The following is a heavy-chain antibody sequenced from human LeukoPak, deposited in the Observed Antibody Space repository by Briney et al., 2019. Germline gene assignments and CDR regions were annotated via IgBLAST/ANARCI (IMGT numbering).Heavy chain of an antibody. D-gene: IGHD4-23*01. CDR3: ARDYRGSPTAIDI. CDR2: ISAYNGNT. Sequence: GASVKVSCKASGYTFTSYGISWVRQAPGQGLEWMGWISAYNGNTNYTQKLQGRVTMTTDTSTRTAYMELRRLRSDDTDVYSCARDYRGSPTAIDIWGQGTMVTVSS. V-gene: IGHV1-18*01. J-gene: IGHJ3*02. CDR1: GYTFTSYG.